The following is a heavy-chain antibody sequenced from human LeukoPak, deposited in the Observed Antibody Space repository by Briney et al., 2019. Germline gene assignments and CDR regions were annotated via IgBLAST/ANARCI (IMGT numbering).Heavy chain of an antibody. CDR2: INPNSGGT. D-gene: IGHD3-10*01. CDR1: GYTFTGYY. J-gene: IGHJ6*03. Sequence: GASVKVSCKASGYTFTGYYIHWVRQAPGQGLEWMGWINPNSGGTNYAQKFQGRVTMTRDTSISTAYMELSRLRSDDTAVYYCAGDRTPVGVRGPGQDYYYMDVWGKGTTVTISS. CDR3: AGDRTPVGVRGPGQDYYYMDV. V-gene: IGHV1-2*02.